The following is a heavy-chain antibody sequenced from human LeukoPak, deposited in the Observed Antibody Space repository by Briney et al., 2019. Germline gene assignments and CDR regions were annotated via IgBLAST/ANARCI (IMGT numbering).Heavy chain of an antibody. Sequence: PGGSLRLSCAVSGFTFSSYSMNWVRQAPGKGLEWVSSISSSSSYIYYADSVKGRFTISRDNDKNSLYLQMNSLRAGDTAAYYCARDSFGIAFDIWGQGTMVTVSS. D-gene: IGHD1-14*01. CDR3: ARDSFGIAFDI. V-gene: IGHV3-21*01. CDR2: ISSSSSYI. J-gene: IGHJ3*02. CDR1: GFTFSSYS.